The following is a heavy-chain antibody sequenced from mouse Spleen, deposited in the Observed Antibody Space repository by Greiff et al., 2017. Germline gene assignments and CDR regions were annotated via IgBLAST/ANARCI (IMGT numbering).Heavy chain of an antibody. CDR1: GFTFSSYA. CDR2: ISSGGGNT. CDR3: AREGDVRYWYFDV. V-gene: IGHV5-9*04. J-gene: IGHJ1*01. D-gene: IGHD1-1*01. Sequence: EVKLVESGGGLVKLGGSLKLSCAASGFTFSSYAMSWVRQTPEKRLEWVATISSGGGNTYYPDSVKGRFTISRDNAKNTLYLQMSSLKSEDTAMYYCAREGDVRYWYFDVWGAGTTVTVSS.